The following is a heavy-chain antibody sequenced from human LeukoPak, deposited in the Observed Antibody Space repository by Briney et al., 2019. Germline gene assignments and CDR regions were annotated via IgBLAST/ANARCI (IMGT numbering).Heavy chain of an antibody. J-gene: IGHJ5*02. CDR3: ARRESTGYYYL. Sequence: SETLSLTCTVSGGSISSYYWSWFRQPPGKGLEWIGYLHYSGSTKYSPSLESRVSISLDTSKNQFSLKLRTVTAADTAVYYCARRESTGYYYLWGQGTLVTVSS. V-gene: IGHV4-59*08. CDR1: GGSISSYY. CDR2: LHYSGST. D-gene: IGHD3-22*01.